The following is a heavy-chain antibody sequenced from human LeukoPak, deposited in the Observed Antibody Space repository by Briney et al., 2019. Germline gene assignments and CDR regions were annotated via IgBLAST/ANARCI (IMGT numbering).Heavy chain of an antibody. J-gene: IGHJ4*02. CDR1: GGSISSGGYS. D-gene: IGHD3-22*01. CDR3: ARGPYYYDGSGYYYGSFDY. V-gene: IGHV4-30-2*01. Sequence: SGTLSLTCAVSGGSISSGGYSWSWIRQPPGKGLEWIGYIYHSGSTHYNPSLKSRVTISVDRSKNQFSLKLSSVTAADTAVYYCARGPYYYDGSGYYYGSFDYWGQGTLVTVSS. CDR2: IYHSGST.